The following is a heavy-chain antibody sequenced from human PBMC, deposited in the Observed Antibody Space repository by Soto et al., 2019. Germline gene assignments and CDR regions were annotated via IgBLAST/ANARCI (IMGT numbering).Heavy chain of an antibody. V-gene: IGHV3-30*18. CDR3: ANGGRQWLVTSDFNY. CDR2: VSHDGRNT. J-gene: IGHJ4*02. D-gene: IGHD6-19*01. CDR1: GFTFSDYA. Sequence: VQLVESGGGVVQPGRSLRLSCAASGFTFSDYAMHWVRQAPGKGLEWVAVVSHDGRNTHYADSVKGRFTISRDSSKNTVSLEMTSLRAEETAVYYCANGGRQWLVTSDFNYWGQGAMVTVSS.